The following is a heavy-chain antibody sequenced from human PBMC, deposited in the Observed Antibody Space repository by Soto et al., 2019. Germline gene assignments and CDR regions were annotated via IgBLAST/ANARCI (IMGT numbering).Heavy chain of an antibody. CDR3: ARDLTTGTREYYYYGMDV. Sequence: PLETLSLTCTVSGGSISSYYWSWIRQPPGKGLEWIGYIYYSGSTNYNPSLKSRVTISVDTSKNQFSLKLSSVTAADTAVYYCARDLTTGTREYYYYGMDVWGQGTTVTVSS. CDR2: IYYSGST. D-gene: IGHD1-1*01. V-gene: IGHV4-59*01. J-gene: IGHJ6*02. CDR1: GGSISSYY.